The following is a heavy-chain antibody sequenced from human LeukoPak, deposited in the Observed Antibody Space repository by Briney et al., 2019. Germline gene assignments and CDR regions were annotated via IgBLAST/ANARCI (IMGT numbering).Heavy chain of an antibody. CDR2: IRNDGSYE. CDR3: AKDETGAFDY. CDR1: GFTFSDYG. V-gene: IGHV3-30*02. J-gene: IGHJ4*02. Sequence: GGSLRLSCAASGFTFSDYGMHWVRQAPGKGLEWVAFIRNDGSYEYYPDSVKGRFTISRDNSKNTLYLQMNSLRAEDTAVYYCAKDETGAFDYWGQGTLVTVSS. D-gene: IGHD3-10*01.